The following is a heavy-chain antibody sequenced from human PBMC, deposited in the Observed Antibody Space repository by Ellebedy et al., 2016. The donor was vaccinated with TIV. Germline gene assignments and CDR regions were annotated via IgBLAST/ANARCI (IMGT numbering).Heavy chain of an antibody. CDR1: GFSFTNAW. Sequence: GESLKISCAASGFSFTNAWMNWVRQAPGKGLEWVANIKQDESEINYVDSVKGRFIISRDNAKNSVYLQMNSLRAEDTAMYFCTRDNWGPDYWGQGTLVTVSS. CDR3: TRDNWGPDY. J-gene: IGHJ4*02. CDR2: IKQDESEI. D-gene: IGHD3-16*01. V-gene: IGHV3-7*01.